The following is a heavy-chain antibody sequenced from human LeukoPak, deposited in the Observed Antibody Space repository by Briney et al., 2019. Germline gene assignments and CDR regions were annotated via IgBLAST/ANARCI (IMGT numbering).Heavy chain of an antibody. D-gene: IGHD3-22*01. CDR1: GDSISSSSYY. J-gene: IGHJ4*02. Sequence: PSETLSLTCTVPGDSISSSSYYWGWLRQPPGKGLEWIGSIYYSGCAYYYPSLKSRVTISVDTSKNQFSLKLSSVTAADTAVYYGAREHGTYYYDSSGYYPAYWGQGTLVTVSS. CDR2: IYYSGCA. CDR3: AREHGTYYYDSSGYYPAY. V-gene: IGHV4-39*07.